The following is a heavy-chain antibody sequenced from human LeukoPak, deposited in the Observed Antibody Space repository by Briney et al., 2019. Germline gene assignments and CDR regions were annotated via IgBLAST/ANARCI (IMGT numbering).Heavy chain of an antibody. V-gene: IGHV3-30*18. CDR2: ISYDGSNK. CDR3: AKDPRSSTRTYFDY. D-gene: IGHD2-2*01. CDR1: GFIFSSYG. Sequence: PGRSLLLSCAASGFIFSSYGMHWVRPAPGKGLEWVVVISYDGSNKYYADSVKGRFTISRDNSKNTLNLQMNSLRVEDTAVYYCAKDPRSSTRTYFDYWGQGTLVTVSS. J-gene: IGHJ4*02.